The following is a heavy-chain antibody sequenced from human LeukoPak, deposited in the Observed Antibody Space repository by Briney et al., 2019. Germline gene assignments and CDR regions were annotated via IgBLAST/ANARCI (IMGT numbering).Heavy chain of an antibody. CDR1: GFVFSYYG. CDR3: AKESGGGYHSEGPHY. CDR2: VRYDGSNE. D-gene: IGHD6-25*01. Sequence: GGSLRLSCVASGFVFSYYGMHWVRQAPGKGLEWVAFVRYDGSNEYYADSVEGRFTISRDNSKNTLFLHMNSLRAEDTAVHSCAKESGGGYHSEGPHYWGLGALVTVSS. J-gene: IGHJ4*02. V-gene: IGHV3-30*02.